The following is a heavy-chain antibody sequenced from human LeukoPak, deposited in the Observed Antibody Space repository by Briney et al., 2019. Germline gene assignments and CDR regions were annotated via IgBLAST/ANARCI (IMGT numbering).Heavy chain of an antibody. D-gene: IGHD1-7*01. Sequence: PSETLSLTCTVSGYSVSSGYYWGWIRQPPGKGLEWIGSMYHSGDTYYNPSLKSRVTISVDTSKNQLSLKLSSVTAADTAVYYCARGCWNYASCYYHYMDVWGKGTTVTVSS. CDR1: GYSVSSGYY. V-gene: IGHV4-38-2*02. CDR3: ARGCWNYASCYYHYMDV. J-gene: IGHJ6*03. CDR2: MYHSGDT.